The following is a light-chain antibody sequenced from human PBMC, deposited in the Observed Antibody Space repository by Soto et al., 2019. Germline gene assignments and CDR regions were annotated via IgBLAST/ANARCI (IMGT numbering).Light chain of an antibody. CDR1: SSDLGVYNY. V-gene: IGLV2-14*01. CDR2: EVS. Sequence: QSALTQPASVSGSPGQSITISCTGTSSDLGVYNYVSWYQQHPGKAPKLMIYEVSNRPSGISNRFSASKSGNTASLTISGLQAEDEADYYCSSYTSSSTHVIFGGGTQLTVL. CDR3: SSYTSSSTHVI. J-gene: IGLJ2*01.